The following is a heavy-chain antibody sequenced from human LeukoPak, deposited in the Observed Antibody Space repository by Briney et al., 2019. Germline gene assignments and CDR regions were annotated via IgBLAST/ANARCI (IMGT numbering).Heavy chain of an antibody. CDR1: GYTFTSYG. Sequence: ASVKVSCKASGYTFTSYGISWVRQAPGQGLEWMGWISAYNGNTNYAQKLQGRVTMTTDTSTSTAYMELRSLRSDDTAVYYCARDRFSNYVQRLWFDPWGQGTLVTVSS. V-gene: IGHV1-18*01. D-gene: IGHD4-11*01. J-gene: IGHJ5*02. CDR3: ARDRFSNYVQRLWFDP. CDR2: ISAYNGNT.